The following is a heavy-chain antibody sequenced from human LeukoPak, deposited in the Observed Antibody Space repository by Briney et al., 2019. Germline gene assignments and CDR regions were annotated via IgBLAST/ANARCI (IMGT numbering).Heavy chain of an antibody. CDR2: ISGDGGST. CDR3: VCSGYYY. J-gene: IGHJ4*02. D-gene: IGHD3-3*01. CDR1: GFTFRSYA. V-gene: IGHV3-23*01. Sequence: PGESLRLSCAASGFTFRSYAMSWVRRAPGRGLEWVSTISGDGGSTYYANSVKGRFTISRDNSKNTLYLQMNSLRAEDTAVYYCVCSGYYYWGQGTLVTVSS.